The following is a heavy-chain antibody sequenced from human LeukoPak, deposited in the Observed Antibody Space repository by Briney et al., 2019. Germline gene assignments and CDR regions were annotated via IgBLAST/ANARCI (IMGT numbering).Heavy chain of an antibody. D-gene: IGHD6-6*01. CDR3: AKVRLEQLVRFGAFDI. J-gene: IGHJ3*02. CDR1: GFTFSSYA. CDR2: ISGSGGST. Sequence: GGSLRLSCAASGFTFSSYAVSWVRQAPGKGLKWVSTISGSGGSTYYADSVKGRFTISRDNSKNTLYPQMNSLRAEDTAVHYCAKVRLEQLVRFGAFDIWGQGTMVTVSS. V-gene: IGHV3-23*01.